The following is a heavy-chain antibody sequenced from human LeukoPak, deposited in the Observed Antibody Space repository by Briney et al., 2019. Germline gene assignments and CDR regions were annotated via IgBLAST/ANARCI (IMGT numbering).Heavy chain of an antibody. Sequence: GGSMRLAWAASGFTYSSYSRNWVGQARGKGLEWVSYISSSSSTIYYADSVKGRFTISRDNAKNSLYLQMNSLRAEDTAVYYCARAPEGPSSRVYYFDYWGQGTLVTVSS. CDR2: ISSSSSTI. J-gene: IGHJ4*02. CDR1: GFTYSSYS. CDR3: ARAPEGPSSRVYYFDY. D-gene: IGHD6-13*01. V-gene: IGHV3-48*01.